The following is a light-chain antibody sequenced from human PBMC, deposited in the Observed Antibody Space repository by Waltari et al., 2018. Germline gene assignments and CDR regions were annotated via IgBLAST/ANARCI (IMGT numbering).Light chain of an antibody. CDR1: QGISSY. J-gene: IGKJ1*01. CDR3: QQLTSYPLT. CDR2: AAS. V-gene: IGKV1-9*01. Sequence: DIQLTQSPSFLSASVGDRVTITCRASQGISSYLAWYQQKPGKAPKLLIYAASTLQSGVPSRFSGSGSGTELTLTISSLQPEDSATYYCQQLTSYPLTFGQGTKVEI.